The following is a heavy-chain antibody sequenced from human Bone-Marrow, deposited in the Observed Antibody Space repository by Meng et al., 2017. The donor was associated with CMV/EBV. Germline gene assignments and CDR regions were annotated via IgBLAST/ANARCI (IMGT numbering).Heavy chain of an antibody. Sequence: GESLKISCAASGFTFSSYAMHWVRQAPSKGLEWVAVISYDGSNKYYADSVKGRFTISRDNSKNTLYLQMNSLRAEDTAVYYCAREGGPIAAAGTFHYWGQGTLVTVSS. CDR2: ISYDGSNK. D-gene: IGHD6-13*01. CDR3: AREGGPIAAAGTFHY. V-gene: IGHV3-30-3*01. J-gene: IGHJ4*02. CDR1: GFTFSSYA.